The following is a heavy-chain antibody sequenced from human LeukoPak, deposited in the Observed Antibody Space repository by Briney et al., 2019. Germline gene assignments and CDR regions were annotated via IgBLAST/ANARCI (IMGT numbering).Heavy chain of an antibody. CDR2: ISGSSGHT. Sequence: GGSLRLSCAASGLTFSSYAMSWVRQAPGKGLEWVSAISGSSGHTYYADSVKGRFTISRDNSKNTLYLQMNSLRAEDTAVYYCARRADDAFDIWGQGTMVTVSS. V-gene: IGHV3-23*01. CDR1: GLTFSSYA. CDR3: ARRADDAFDI. J-gene: IGHJ3*02.